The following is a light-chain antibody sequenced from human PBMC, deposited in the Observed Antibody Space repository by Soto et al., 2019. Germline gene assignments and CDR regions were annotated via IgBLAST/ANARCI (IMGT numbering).Light chain of an antibody. CDR1: QSISSY. J-gene: IGKJ5*01. CDR2: GAS. CDR3: QQSYTTPIT. Sequence: DIQRTQSPSSLSASVGDRVTITCRASQSISSYLNWYQQKPGKAPKLLIFGASSLHSGVPSGFSGSGSGTDFTLTISSLQPEDFATYYCQQSYTTPITFGQGTRLEIK. V-gene: IGKV1-39*01.